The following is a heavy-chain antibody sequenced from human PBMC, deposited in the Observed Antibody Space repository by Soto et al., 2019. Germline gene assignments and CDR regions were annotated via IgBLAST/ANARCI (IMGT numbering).Heavy chain of an antibody. D-gene: IGHD2-2*01. CDR3: ARGVVVPAARTGWFDP. CDR2: IYYSGST. J-gene: IGHJ5*02. Sequence: SETLSLTCTVSGGSIIYYYWSWIRQPPGKGLEWLGYIYYSGSTKYNPSLKSRGSMSVDTSKSQFSLKLSSVTAADTAVYYCARGVVVPAARTGWFDPWGQGTLVTVSS. V-gene: IGHV4-59*01. CDR1: GGSIIYYY.